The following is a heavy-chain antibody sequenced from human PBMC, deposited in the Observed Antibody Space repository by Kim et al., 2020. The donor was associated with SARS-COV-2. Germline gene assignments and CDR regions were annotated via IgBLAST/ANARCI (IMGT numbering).Heavy chain of an antibody. CDR1: VYTFTTYA. CDR2: INTNTGNP. CDR3: AKTRWDCRGPTCYSSFDY. D-gene: IGHD2-15*01. V-gene: IGHV7-4-1*02. Sequence: ASVKVSCRTSVYTFTTYAIHWVRQAPGQGLEWMGWINTNTGNPTYAQVFTGRFVFSLDPSVSTTYLQINSLKAEDTAVYYCAKTRWDCRGPTCYSSFDYWGQGPLVTVSS. J-gene: IGHJ4*02.